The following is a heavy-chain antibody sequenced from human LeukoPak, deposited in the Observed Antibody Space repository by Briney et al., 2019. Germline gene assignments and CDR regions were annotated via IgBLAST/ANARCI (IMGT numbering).Heavy chain of an antibody. V-gene: IGHV3-48*01. CDR3: ARTPTSGIYSGVFDY. J-gene: IGHJ4*02. D-gene: IGHD1-26*01. CDR1: GFTFSSYS. CDR2: ISSSSSTI. Sequence: QAGGSLRLSCAASGFTFSSYSMNWVRQAPGKGLEWVSYISSSSSTIYYADSVKGRFTIPRDNSKNTLYLQMNSLRAEDTAVYYCARTPTSGIYSGVFDYWGQGILVTVSS.